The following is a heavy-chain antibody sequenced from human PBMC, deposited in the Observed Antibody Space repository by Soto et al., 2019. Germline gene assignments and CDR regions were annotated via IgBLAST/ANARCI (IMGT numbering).Heavy chain of an antibody. V-gene: IGHV4-34*01. J-gene: IGHJ5*02. D-gene: IGHD3-10*01. CDR1: GGSFSGYY. CDR2: INHSGST. Sequence: SETLSLTCAVYGGSFSGYYWSWIRQPPGKWLEWIGEINHSGSTNYNPSLKGRVTISVDTSKNQFSLKLSSVTAADTAVYYCATGYGPGSAENWFDPWGQGXLVTVYS. CDR3: ATGYGPGSAENWFDP.